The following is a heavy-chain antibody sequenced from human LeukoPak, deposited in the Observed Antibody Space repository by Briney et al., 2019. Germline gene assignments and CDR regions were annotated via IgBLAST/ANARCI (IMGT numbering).Heavy chain of an antibody. CDR2: VYTSGST. J-gene: IGHJ5*02. Sequence: SETLSLTCTVSGDSISSFYWSWIRQPAGQGLEWIGRVYTSGSTNYNPSLKSRATMSVDMSKNQFSLKLTSVTAADTAVYYCTREVRSAWASFDPWGQGTLVIVSS. CDR1: GDSISSFY. CDR3: TREVRSAWASFDP. V-gene: IGHV4-4*07. D-gene: IGHD1-26*01.